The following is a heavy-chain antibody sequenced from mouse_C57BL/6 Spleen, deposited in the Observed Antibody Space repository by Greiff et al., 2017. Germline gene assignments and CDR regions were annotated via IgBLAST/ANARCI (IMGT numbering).Heavy chain of an antibody. V-gene: IGHV5-6*02. CDR3: ARQEVLL. Sequence: EVMLVESGGDLVKPGGSLKLSCAASGFTFSSYGMSWVRQTPDKRLEWVATISSGGSYTYYPDSVKGRFTISRDNAKNTLYLQMSSLKSEDTAMYYCARQEVLLWGQGTLVTVSA. D-gene: IGHD1-1*01. CDR2: ISSGGSYT. CDR1: GFTFSSYG. J-gene: IGHJ3*01.